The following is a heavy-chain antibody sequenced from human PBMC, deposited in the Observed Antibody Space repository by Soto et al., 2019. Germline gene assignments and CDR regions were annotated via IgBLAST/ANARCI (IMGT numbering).Heavy chain of an antibody. J-gene: IGHJ6*02. Sequence: ASVKVSCKASGGTFSSYAISWVRQAPGQGLEWMGGIIPIFGTANYAQKFQGRVTITADKSTSTAYMELSSLRSEDTAVYYCARAFFQGVITDYYYYYGMDVGGQGTTVTVS. D-gene: IGHD3-10*01. V-gene: IGHV1-69*06. CDR2: IIPIFGTA. CDR3: ARAFFQGVITDYYYYYGMDV. CDR1: GGTFSSYA.